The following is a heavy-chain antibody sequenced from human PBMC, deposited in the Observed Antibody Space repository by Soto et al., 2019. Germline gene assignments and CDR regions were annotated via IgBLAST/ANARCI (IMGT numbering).Heavy chain of an antibody. J-gene: IGHJ4*02. D-gene: IGHD3-16*01. CDR3: ARMRGLGEISPYLDY. CDR2: IHYSGRT. CDR1: GGSISDYH. Sequence: QVQLQESGPGLAKPSETLSLTCSISGGSISDYHWNWIRQPTGKGLEWIGYIHYSGRTYYNPSLKSGLTLSLDTSTRQFSLRLRSVTAAETAVYYCARMRGLGEISPYLDYWGQGALVTVSS. V-gene: IGHV4-59*01.